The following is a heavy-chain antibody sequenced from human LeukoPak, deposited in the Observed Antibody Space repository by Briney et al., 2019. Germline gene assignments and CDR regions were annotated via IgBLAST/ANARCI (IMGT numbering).Heavy chain of an antibody. D-gene: IGHD6-19*01. Sequence: GGSLRLSCAASGFTFSSYWMSWVRQAPGKGLEWVANIKQDRSEKYYVDSVKGRFTISRDNSKNTLYLQMNSLRAEDTAVYYCAKDGGYSSGWYDVYYYYMDVWGKGTTVTVSS. J-gene: IGHJ6*03. CDR3: AKDGGYSSGWYDVYYYYMDV. V-gene: IGHV3-7*01. CDR1: GFTFSSYW. CDR2: IKQDRSEK.